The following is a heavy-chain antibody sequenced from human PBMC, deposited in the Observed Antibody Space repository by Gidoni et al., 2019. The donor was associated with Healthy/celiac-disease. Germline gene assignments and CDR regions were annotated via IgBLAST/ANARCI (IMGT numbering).Heavy chain of an antibody. V-gene: IGHV3-53*01. CDR1: GFTVSSNY. J-gene: IGHJ4*02. D-gene: IGHD6-13*01. CDR2: IYSGGST. CDR3: ASLNRSSYYFDY. Sequence: EVQLVESGGGLIQPGGSLRLSCAASGFTVSSNYMSWVRQAPGKGLEWVAVIYSGGSTYYADSVKGRFTISRDNSKNTLYLQMNSLRAEDTAVYYCASLNRSSYYFDYWGQGTLVTVSS.